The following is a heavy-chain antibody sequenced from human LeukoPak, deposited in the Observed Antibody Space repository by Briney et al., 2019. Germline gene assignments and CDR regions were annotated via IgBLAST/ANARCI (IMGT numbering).Heavy chain of an antibody. CDR2: ISVSGGST. CDR1: GFTFSSYA. CDR3: AKDALIYGSGSYYVDY. Sequence: PGGSLRLSCAASGFTFSSYAMSWVRQAPGKGLELVSAISVSGGSTYYADSVKGRFTISRDNSKNTLYLQMNSLRAEDTAVYYCAKDALIYGSGSYYVDYWGQGTLVTVSS. D-gene: IGHD3-10*01. V-gene: IGHV3-23*01. J-gene: IGHJ4*02.